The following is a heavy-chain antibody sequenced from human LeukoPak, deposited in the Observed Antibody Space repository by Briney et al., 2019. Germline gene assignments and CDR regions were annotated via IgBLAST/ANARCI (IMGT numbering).Heavy chain of an antibody. CDR1: GYTFTSYY. CDR2: INPTGGST. D-gene: IGHD6-13*01. J-gene: IGHJ4*02. Sequence: ASVKVSCKASGYTFTSYYMHWVRQAPGQGLEWMGLINPTGGSTGYAQKLQGRVTMTTDTSTSTAYMELRSLRSDDMAVYYCARDDRYSSSWDYWGQGTLVTVSS. CDR3: ARDDRYSSSWDY. V-gene: IGHV1-46*01.